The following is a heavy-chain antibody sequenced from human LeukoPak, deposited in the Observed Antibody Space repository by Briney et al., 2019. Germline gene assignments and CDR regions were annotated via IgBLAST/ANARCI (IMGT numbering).Heavy chain of an antibody. J-gene: IGHJ6*04. V-gene: IGHV3-49*04. CDR3: TLLEWEWDV. CDR2: IRSKAYGGTT. D-gene: IGHD3-3*01. Sequence: GGSLRLSCTASGFTFGDYAMSWVRQAPGKGLEWVGFIRSKAYGGTTEYAASVKGRFTISRDDSKSIAYLQMNSLKTEDTAVYYCTLLEWEWDVWGKGTTVTVSS. CDR1: GFTFGDYA.